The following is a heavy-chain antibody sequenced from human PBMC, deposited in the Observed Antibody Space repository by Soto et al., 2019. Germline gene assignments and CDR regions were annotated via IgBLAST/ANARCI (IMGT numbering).Heavy chain of an antibody. J-gene: IGHJ6*02. CDR1: GASIIGGGYS. V-gene: IGHV4-30-2*01. D-gene: IGHD4-17*01. CDR2: IYHTGST. CDR3: ARLTTVTTDGMDV. Sequence: KTSETLSLTCAVSGASIIGGGYSWSWIRQPPGKGLEWIGYIYHTGSTHYNPSLKSRVTLSVDRSKNHLFLKLSSVTAADTAVYYCARLTTVTTDGMDVWGHGTTVTGPS.